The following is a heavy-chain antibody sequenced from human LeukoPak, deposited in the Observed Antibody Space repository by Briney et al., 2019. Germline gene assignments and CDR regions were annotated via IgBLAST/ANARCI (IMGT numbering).Heavy chain of an antibody. CDR2: ISGSGGYT. Sequence: PGGSLRLSCAASGFTFSSMTWIRQAPGKGLEWVSTISGSGGYTYYADSVKGRFTISRDNSNNTLYLQMSGLRAEDTAVYYCARRSGIAVAGAFDYWGQGTLVTVSS. V-gene: IGHV3-23*01. CDR1: GFTFSS. CDR3: ARRSGIAVAGAFDY. D-gene: IGHD6-19*01. J-gene: IGHJ4*02.